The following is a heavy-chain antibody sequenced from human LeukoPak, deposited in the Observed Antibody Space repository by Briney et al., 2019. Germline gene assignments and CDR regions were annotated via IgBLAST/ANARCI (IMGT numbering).Heavy chain of an antibody. CDR3: ARDLYRSMKPDY. D-gene: IGHD2/OR15-2a*01. J-gene: IGHJ4*02. CDR2: IIPILGIA. V-gene: IGHV1-69*04. CDR1: GGTFSSYA. Sequence: SVKVSCKASGGTFSSYAISWVRQAPGQGLEWMGRIIPILGIANYAQKFQGRVTITADKSTSTAYMELSSLRSEDTAVYYCARDLYRSMKPDYWGQGTLVTVSS.